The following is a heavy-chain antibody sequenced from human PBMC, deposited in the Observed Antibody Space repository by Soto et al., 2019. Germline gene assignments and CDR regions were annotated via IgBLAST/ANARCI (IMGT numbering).Heavy chain of an antibody. CDR1: GFSFSTYG. J-gene: IGHJ6*02. CDR3: TTGATMVRGVIKTNYYYYGMDV. V-gene: IGHV3-30*03. Sequence: SLRLSCAASGFSFSTYGMHWVRQAPGKGLEWVAFISNDGSNKYYADSVKGRFTISRDNSKNTLYLQMNSLKTEDTAVYYCTTGATMVRGVIKTNYYYYGMDVWGQGTTVTVSS. D-gene: IGHD3-10*01. CDR2: ISNDGSNK.